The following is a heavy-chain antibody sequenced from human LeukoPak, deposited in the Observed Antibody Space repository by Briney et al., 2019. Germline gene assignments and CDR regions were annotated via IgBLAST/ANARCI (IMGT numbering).Heavy chain of an antibody. J-gene: IGHJ3*02. V-gene: IGHV4-4*07. D-gene: IGHD2-15*01. CDR3: ARDTRYCSGGSCYPYAFDI. CDR1: GGSISSYY. Sequence: SETLSLTCTVSGGSISSYYWSWIRQPAGKGLEWIGRIYTSGSTNYNPSLKSRVTISVDTSKNQFSLKLSSVTAADTAVYYCARDTRYCSGGSCYPYAFDIWGQGTMVTVSS. CDR2: IYTSGST.